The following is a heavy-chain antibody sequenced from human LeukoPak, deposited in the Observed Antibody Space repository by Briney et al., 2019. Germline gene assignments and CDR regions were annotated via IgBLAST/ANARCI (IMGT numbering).Heavy chain of an antibody. CDR1: GFTFSSYFW. CDR2: IKSDGSSS. J-gene: IGHJ4*02. D-gene: IGHD4-23*01. V-gene: IGHV3-74*01. CDR3: VRDLDLGGYSSFEY. Sequence: GGSLRLSCAASGFTFSSYFWMHWVRQAPGKGLVWVSRIKSDGSSSTYADSVKGRFTISRDNAKNSLYLQMNSLRAEDTAVYYCVRDLDLGGYSSFEYWGQGTLVTVSS.